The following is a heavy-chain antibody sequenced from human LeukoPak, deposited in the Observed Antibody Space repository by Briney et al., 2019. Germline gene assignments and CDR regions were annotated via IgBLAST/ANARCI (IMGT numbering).Heavy chain of an antibody. CDR2: MNPNNGNA. V-gene: IGHV1-8*02. J-gene: IGHJ4*02. CDR3: ARGAWYNSAYTALHYFDY. CDR1: GYTFTSYD. Sequence: ASVKVSCNASGYTFTSYDINWVRQATGQGLEWMGWMNPNNGNAGYAQKFQDKVTMTRDTSISTAYMELSSLRSEDTAIYYCARGAWYNSAYTALHYFDYWGQGTLVTVSS. D-gene: IGHD6-19*01.